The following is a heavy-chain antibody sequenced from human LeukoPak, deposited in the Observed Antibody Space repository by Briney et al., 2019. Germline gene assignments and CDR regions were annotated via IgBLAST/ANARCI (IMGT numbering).Heavy chain of an antibody. CDR3: ARVHNTIY. V-gene: IGHV3-11*04. CDR2: ISSSSRMV. D-gene: IGHD5-24*01. J-gene: IGHJ4*02. Sequence: GGSLRLSCGVSGFALNDYYVNWLRQAPGKGLEWIAYISSSSRMVNYADSVKGRFTVSRDYAKNSVYLEMTSLRGEDTAVYFCARVHNTIYWGQGILVSVSS. CDR1: GFALNDYY.